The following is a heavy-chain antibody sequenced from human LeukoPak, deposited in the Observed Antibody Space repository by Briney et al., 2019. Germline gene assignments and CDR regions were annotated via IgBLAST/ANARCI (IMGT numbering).Heavy chain of an antibody. D-gene: IGHD3-10*01. J-gene: IGHJ3*02. CDR3: AKSITMIRGNDGFDI. CDR1: GFTFSSYA. V-gene: IGHV3-23*01. Sequence: SGGSLRLSCAASGFTFSSYAMSWRRQAPGKGLELVSTIIGSGNNSNYADSVGGRYTISRDNSDNTLYLQMSSLRDEDTAVYFCAKSITMIRGNDGFDIWGQGTMVTVSS. CDR2: IIGSGNNS.